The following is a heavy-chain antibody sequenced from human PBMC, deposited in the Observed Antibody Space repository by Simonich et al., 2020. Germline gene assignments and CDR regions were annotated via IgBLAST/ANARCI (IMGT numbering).Heavy chain of an antibody. CDR3: ARGKGWKNAFDI. CDR1: GGSFSGYY. CDR2: INHSGNT. V-gene: IGHV4-34*01. J-gene: IGHJ3*02. D-gene: IGHD1-1*01. Sequence: QVQLQQWGAGLLKPSETLSLTCAVYGGSFSGYYWSWIRQPPGKGLEWIGEINHSGNTNYNPSLKGRVTISVETSKNQFSLKLSSVTAADTAVYYCARGKGWKNAFDIWGQGTMVTVSS.